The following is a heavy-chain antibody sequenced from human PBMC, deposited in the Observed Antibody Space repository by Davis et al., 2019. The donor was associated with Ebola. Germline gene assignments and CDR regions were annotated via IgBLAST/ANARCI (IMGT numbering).Heavy chain of an antibody. J-gene: IGHJ3*02. V-gene: IGHV5-51*01. CDR1: GNRFNSHW. Sequence: SCKASGNRFNSHWIGWVRQMPGKGLEWMGIIYTGDSDTRYSPSFRGQVTISADKSIKTAFLQWSSLKASDTAMYYCATLRRTITGMDDGFDIWGQGTMVTVSS. CDR3: ATLRRTITGMDDGFDI. CDR2: IYTGDSDT. D-gene: IGHD1-20*01.